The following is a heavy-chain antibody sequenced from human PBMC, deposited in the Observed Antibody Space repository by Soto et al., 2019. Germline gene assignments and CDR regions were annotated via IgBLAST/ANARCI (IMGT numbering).Heavy chain of an antibody. CDR2: INHSGST. CDR1: GGAFSGYY. D-gene: IGHD5-18*01. CDR3: ARAEDTAMVYYYGMEV. J-gene: IGHJ6*02. Sequence: PSETLSLTCAVYGGAFSGYYWSWIRQPPGKGLEWIGEINHSGSTNYNPSLKSRVTISVDTSKNQFSLKLSSVTAADTAVYYCARAEDTAMVYYYGMEVLGQGTTVTAS. V-gene: IGHV4-34*01.